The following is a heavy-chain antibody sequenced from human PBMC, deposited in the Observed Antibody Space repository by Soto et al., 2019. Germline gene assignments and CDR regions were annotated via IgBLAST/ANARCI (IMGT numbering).Heavy chain of an antibody. V-gene: IGHV4-34*01. CDR2: INHSGST. CDR3: ARIDGANVDY. J-gene: IGHJ4*02. CDR1: GGSFSGYY. D-gene: IGHD4-17*01. Sequence: ASETLSLTCAVYGGSFSGYYWGWIRQPPGKGLEWIGEINHSGSTNYNPSLKSRVTISVDTSKNQFSLKLSSVTAADTAVYYCARIDGANVDYWGQGTLVTVSS.